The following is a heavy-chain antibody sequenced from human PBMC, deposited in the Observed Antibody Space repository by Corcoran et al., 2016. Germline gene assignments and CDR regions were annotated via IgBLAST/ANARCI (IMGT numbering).Heavy chain of an antibody. D-gene: IGHD5-18*01. CDR3: ARGVVDTAMILDY. CDR2: INPSDGST. V-gene: IGHV1-46*01. J-gene: IGHJ4*02. Sequence: QVQLVQSGAEVKKPGASVKVSCKASGYTFTSYYMHWVRQAPGQGLEWMGRINPSDGSTNYAQKFQGRVTWTRDTSTSTVYMGLSSLRSEGTAGYYCARGVVDTAMILDYWGQGTLVTVSS. CDR1: GYTFTSYY.